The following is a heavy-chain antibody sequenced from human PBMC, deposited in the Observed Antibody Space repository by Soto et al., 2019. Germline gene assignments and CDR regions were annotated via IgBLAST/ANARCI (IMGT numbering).Heavy chain of an antibody. D-gene: IGHD3-22*01. CDR3: ARDRRGSGYYLLGGGDYYYGMDV. CDR1: GGSISSGGYY. V-gene: IGHV4-31*03. CDR2: IYYSGST. Sequence: KTSETLSLTCTVSGGSISSGGYYWSWIRQHPGKGLEWIGYIYYSGSTYYNPSLKSRVTISVDTSKNQFSLKLSSVTAADTAVYYCARDRRGSGYYLLGGGDYYYGMDVWGQGTTVTVSS. J-gene: IGHJ6*02.